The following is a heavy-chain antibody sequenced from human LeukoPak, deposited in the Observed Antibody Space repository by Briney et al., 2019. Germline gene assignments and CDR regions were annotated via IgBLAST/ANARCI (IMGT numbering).Heavy chain of an antibody. V-gene: IGHV1-69*01. D-gene: IGHD3-3*01. CDR2: IIPIFGTA. Sequence: SVKVSCKTSGGTFSSYAISWVRQAPGQGLEWMGGIIPIFGTANYAQKFQGRVTITADESTSTAYMELSSLRSEDTAVYYCASLKSGDFWSGFHYWGQGTLVTVSS. CDR1: GGTFSSYA. J-gene: IGHJ4*02. CDR3: ASLKSGDFWSGFHY.